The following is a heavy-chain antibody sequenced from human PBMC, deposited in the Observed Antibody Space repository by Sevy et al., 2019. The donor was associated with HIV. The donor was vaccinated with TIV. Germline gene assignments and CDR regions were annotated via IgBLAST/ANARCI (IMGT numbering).Heavy chain of an antibody. Sequence: ASVKVSCMVPRYTLSEVSMHWVRQAPGKGLEWMGGFVPEDGEIVYAQKFQGRVTVAEDTLTDTAYLEVTNLRSEDTATYFCVIGDTPRLTGSGTRLKDQSQNYFEFWGQGTLVTVSS. J-gene: IGHJ4*02. CDR2: FVPEDGEI. CDR3: VIGDTPRLTGSGTRLKDQSQNYFEF. CDR1: RYTLSEVS. D-gene: IGHD3-16*02. V-gene: IGHV1-24*01.